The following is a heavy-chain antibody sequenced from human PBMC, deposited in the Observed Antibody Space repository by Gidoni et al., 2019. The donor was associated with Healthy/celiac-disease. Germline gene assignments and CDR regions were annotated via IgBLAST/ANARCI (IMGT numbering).Heavy chain of an antibody. CDR2: IYYSGST. CDR3: ARLRAAELNY. CDR1: GGSISSSSYY. J-gene: IGHJ4*02. V-gene: IGHV4-39*01. Sequence: QLQLQESGPGLVKPSETLSLTCTVSGGSISSSSYYWGWSRQPPGKGLEWIGSIYYSGSTYYNPSLKSRVTISVDTSKNQFSLKLSSVTAADTAVYYCARLRAAELNYWGQGTLVTVSS. D-gene: IGHD6-13*01.